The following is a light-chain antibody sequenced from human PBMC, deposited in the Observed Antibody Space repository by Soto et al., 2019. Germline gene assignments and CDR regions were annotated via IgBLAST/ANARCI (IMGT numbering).Light chain of an antibody. CDR2: DAS. J-gene: IGKJ3*01. CDR1: QSVRSW. Sequence: DIQMTQSPSTLSASLGNRVTITCRASQSVRSWLAWYQQKPGRSPKLLIYDASSLQGGVPSRFSGSGFGTEFAPTISSLQADDFANYYCQHYSNYSFTFGPGTKVDIK. V-gene: IGKV1-5*01. CDR3: QHYSNYSFT.